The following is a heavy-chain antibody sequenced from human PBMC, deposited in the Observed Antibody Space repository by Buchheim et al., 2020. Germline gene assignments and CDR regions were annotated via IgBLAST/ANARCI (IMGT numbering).Heavy chain of an antibody. CDR3: TRSLRRSSTSERPHDAFDI. CDR1: GYTFTSYY. D-gene: IGHD2-2*01. Sequence: QVQLVQSGAEVKKPGALVKVSCKASGYTFTSYYMHWVRQAPGQGLEWMGIINPSGGSTSYAQKFQGRVTMTRDTSTSTVYMELSSLGSEDTAVYYCTRSLRRSSTSERPHDAFDIWGQGT. V-gene: IGHV1-46*03. CDR2: INPSGGST. J-gene: IGHJ3*02.